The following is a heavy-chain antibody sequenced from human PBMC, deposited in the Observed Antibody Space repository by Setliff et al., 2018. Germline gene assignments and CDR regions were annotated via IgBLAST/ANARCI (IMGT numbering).Heavy chain of an antibody. V-gene: IGHV1-18*01. J-gene: IGHJ4*02. CDR2: ISVYNGDT. D-gene: IGHD5-18*01. CDR3: ARAPSVELVTIRTNSWFTY. Sequence: GGLVKVSCKASGYTFRNYAFAWVRQAPGQGLEWVGWISVYNGDTNYAQKFQGRVTLTTDTSTSTAYMELRSLTSDDSAFYYCARAPSVELVTIRTNSWFTYWGQGTLVTVSS. CDR1: GYTFRNYA.